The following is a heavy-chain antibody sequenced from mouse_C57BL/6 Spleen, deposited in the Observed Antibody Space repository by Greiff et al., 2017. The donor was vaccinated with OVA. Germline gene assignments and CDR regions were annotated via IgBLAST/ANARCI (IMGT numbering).Heavy chain of an antibody. V-gene: IGHV1-80*01. CDR2: FYPGDGDT. D-gene: IGHD4-1*01. CDR3: ARRLTGTMDY. J-gene: IGHJ4*01. Sequence: VKLQESGAELVKPGASVKISCKASGYAFSSYWMNWVKQRPGKGLEWIGQFYPGDGDTNYNGKFKGKATLTADKSSSTAYMQLSSLTSKDSAVSFCARRLTGTMDYWGQGTSVTVSS. CDR1: GYAFSSYW.